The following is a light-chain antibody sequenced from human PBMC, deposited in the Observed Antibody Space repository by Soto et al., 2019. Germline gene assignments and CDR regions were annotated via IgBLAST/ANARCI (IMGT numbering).Light chain of an antibody. CDR1: QSVPSTY. Sequence: GAVSLKQGERATLSCRASQSVPSTYFAWYQQKSGQPPRLLISGTSNRATGIPDRFSGSGSGRDFTLTISRLEPEDFAAYFCQQFGNSPWTFGQGTKV. V-gene: IGKV3-20*01. CDR3: QQFGNSPWT. CDR2: GTS. J-gene: IGKJ1*01.